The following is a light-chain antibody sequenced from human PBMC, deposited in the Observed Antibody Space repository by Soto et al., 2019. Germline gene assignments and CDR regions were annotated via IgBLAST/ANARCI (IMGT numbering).Light chain of an antibody. CDR3: MQPLQSWT. Sequence: DIVMTQSPLSLPVTPVEPVSISCRSSQSLLHSNGYNYLDWYLQKPGQSPQLLIYLGSNRASGVPDRFSGSGSGTDFTLKISRLEAEDVGVYYCMQPLQSWTFGQGTKVDIK. CDR1: QSLLHSNGYNY. V-gene: IGKV2-28*01. J-gene: IGKJ1*01. CDR2: LGS.